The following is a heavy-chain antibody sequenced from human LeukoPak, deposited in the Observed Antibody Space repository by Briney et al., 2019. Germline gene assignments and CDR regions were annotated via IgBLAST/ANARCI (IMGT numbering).Heavy chain of an antibody. Sequence: SGPALVQPTQTLTLTCTFSGFSLSTSGMCVSWIRQPPGKALEWLARIDWDDDKYYSTSLKTRLTISKDTSKNQVVLTMTNMDPVDTATYYCARMIAFGVVYDAFDVWGQGTMVTVSS. V-gene: IGHV2-70*11. CDR2: IDWDDDK. D-gene: IGHD3-3*01. J-gene: IGHJ3*01. CDR3: ARMIAFGVVYDAFDV. CDR1: GFSLSTSGMC.